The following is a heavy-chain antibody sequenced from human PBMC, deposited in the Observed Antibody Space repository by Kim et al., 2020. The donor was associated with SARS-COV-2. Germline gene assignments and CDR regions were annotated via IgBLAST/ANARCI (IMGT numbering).Heavy chain of an antibody. J-gene: IGHJ4*02. CDR2: IYHSGST. V-gene: IGHV4-30-2*01. CDR3: ARVPHVASLPGPFDY. CDR1: GGSISSGGYS. Sequence: SETLSLTCAVSGGSISSGGYSWSWIRQPPGKGLEWIGYIYHSGSTYYNPSLKSRVTISVDRSKNQFSLKLSSVTAADTAVYYCARVPHVASLPGPFDYWGQGTLVTVSS. D-gene: IGHD3-16*02.